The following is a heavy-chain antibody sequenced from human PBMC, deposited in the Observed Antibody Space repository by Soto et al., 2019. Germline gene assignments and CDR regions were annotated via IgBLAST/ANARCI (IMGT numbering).Heavy chain of an antibody. CDR3: ARDKVTIFGVVTLHYFDY. V-gene: IGHV1-3*01. J-gene: IGHJ4*02. Sequence: GASVKVSCKASGYTFTSYAMHWVRQAPGQRLEWMGWINAGNGNTKYSQKFQGRVTITRDTSASTAYMELSSLRSEDTAVYYCARDKVTIFGVVTLHYFDYWGQGTLVTVSS. D-gene: IGHD3-3*01. CDR2: INAGNGNT. CDR1: GYTFTSYA.